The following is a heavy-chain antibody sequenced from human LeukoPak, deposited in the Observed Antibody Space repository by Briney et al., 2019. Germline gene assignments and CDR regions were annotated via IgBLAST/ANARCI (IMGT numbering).Heavy chain of an antibody. CDR1: GFTFSTYW. CDR2: IKQDGSEE. V-gene: IGHV3-7*01. J-gene: IGHJ4*02. CDR3: ARGYWYYFDY. D-gene: IGHD2-8*02. Sequence: GGSLRLSCAAYGFTFSTYWMNWVRQAPGKGLEWVANIKQDGSEEYYVDSLKGRFTISRDNAKNSLYLQMNSLRAEDTAVYYCARGYWYYFDYWGQGTLVTVSS.